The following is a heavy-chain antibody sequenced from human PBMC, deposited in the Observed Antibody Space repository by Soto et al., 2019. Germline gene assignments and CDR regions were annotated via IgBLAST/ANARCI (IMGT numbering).Heavy chain of an antibody. CDR3: AKEYCGGHCSSDYFDY. V-gene: IGHV3-30*18. CDR2: ISRDGSVR. J-gene: IGHJ4*02. D-gene: IGHD2-21*01. CDR1: GFTFSNYG. Sequence: QVQLVESGGGVVQPGRSLRLSCAASGFTFSNYGIHWVRQAPGNGLEWVADISRDGSVRYYADSVKGRFTISRDNSKKTLYLKVNNLRPEDTAVYYCAKEYCGGHCSSDYFDYWGQGTLVTVSS.